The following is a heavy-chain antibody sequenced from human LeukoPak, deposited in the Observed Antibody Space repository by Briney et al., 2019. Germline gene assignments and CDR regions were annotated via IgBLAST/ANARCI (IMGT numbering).Heavy chain of an antibody. Sequence: GASVKVSCKASGYTFTSYDINWVRQATGQGLEWMGWMNPNSGNTGYAQKFQGRVTMTRDTSISTAYMELSRLRSDDTAVYYCARDKAPVAWCSGGSCYQLDYWGQGTLVTVSS. CDR3: ARDKAPVAWCSGGSCYQLDY. D-gene: IGHD2-15*01. V-gene: IGHV1-8*01. CDR2: MNPNSGNT. CDR1: GYTFTSYD. J-gene: IGHJ4*02.